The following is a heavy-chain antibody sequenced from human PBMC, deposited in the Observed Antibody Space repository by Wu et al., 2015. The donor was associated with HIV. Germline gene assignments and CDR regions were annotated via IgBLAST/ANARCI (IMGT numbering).Heavy chain of an antibody. V-gene: IGHV1-69*13. CDR3: ARVSSGWFASDY. J-gene: IGHJ4*02. CDR1: GGTFNNYA. CDR2: ITPLFGRP. D-gene: IGHD6-19*01. Sequence: QVHLVQSGAEVKKPGSSVKVSCKASGGTFNNYAINWVRQAPGEGLEWMGRITPLFGRPNYAQRFQGRVTITADGSTSTAYMELSSLQSEDTAVYYCARVSSGWFASDYWGQGTLVTVSS.